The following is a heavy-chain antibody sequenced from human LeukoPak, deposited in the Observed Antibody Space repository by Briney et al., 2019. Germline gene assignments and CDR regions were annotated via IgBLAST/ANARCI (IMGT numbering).Heavy chain of an antibody. CDR2: ISSSGNTI. Sequence: GGSLRLSCAASEFTFTSYELNWVRQAPGKGLEWVSYISSSGNTISYADSVKGRFTISRDNARNSLYLQMSSLRAEDTAVYYCVRGGGPSYKYNAFDIWGQGTMVTVSS. V-gene: IGHV3-48*03. CDR3: VRGGGPSYKYNAFDI. J-gene: IGHJ3*02. D-gene: IGHD2-15*01. CDR1: EFTFTSYE.